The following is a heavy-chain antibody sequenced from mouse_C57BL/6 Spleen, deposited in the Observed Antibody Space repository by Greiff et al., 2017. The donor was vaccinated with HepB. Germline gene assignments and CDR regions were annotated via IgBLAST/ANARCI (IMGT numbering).Heavy chain of an antibody. CDR2: IDPETGGT. CDR3: TLRQLDFDY. D-gene: IGHD3-2*01. CDR1: GYTFTDYE. V-gene: IGHV1-15*01. Sequence: VQGVESGAELVRPGASVTLSCKASGYTFTDYEMHWVKQTPVHGLEWIGAIDPETGGTAYNQKFKGKAILTADKSSSTAYMELRSLTSEDSAVYYCTLRQLDFDYWGQGTTLTVSS. J-gene: IGHJ2*01.